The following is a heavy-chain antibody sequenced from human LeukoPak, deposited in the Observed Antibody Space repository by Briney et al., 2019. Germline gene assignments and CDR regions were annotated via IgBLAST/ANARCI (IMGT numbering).Heavy chain of an antibody. CDR1: GGSISSYY. J-gene: IGHJ5*02. CDR2: IYYSGST. CDR3: ARGLDGYYDFWSGYPNTNWFDP. V-gene: IGHV4-59*12. Sequence: SETLSLTCTVSGGSISSYYWSWIRQPPGKGLEWIGYIYYSGSTKYNPSLKSRVTISVDTSKNQFSLKLSSVTAADTAVYYCARGLDGYYDFWSGYPNTNWFDPWGQGTLVTVSS. D-gene: IGHD3-3*01.